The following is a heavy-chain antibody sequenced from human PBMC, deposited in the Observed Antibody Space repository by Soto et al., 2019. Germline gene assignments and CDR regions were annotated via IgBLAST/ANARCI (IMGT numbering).Heavy chain of an antibody. CDR2: IFLGYSDT. CDR3: ARSPQKWDYVWGSYRTHIDAFDI. V-gene: IGHV5-51*01. D-gene: IGHD3-16*02. CDR1: GYSFTSYW. Sequence: PGESLKISCKGSGYSFTSYWIGWVRQMPGKGLEWMGNIFLGYSDTRYSPSFQGQVTISADRSISTAYLQWSSLKASDTAMYYCARSPQKWDYVWGSYRTHIDAFDIWGQGTMVTVSS. J-gene: IGHJ3*02.